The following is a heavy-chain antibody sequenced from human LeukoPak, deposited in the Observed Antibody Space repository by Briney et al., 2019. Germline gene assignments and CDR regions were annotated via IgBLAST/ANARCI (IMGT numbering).Heavy chain of an antibody. CDR3: AELGITMIGGV. V-gene: IGHV3-23*01. J-gene: IGHJ6*04. CDR2: ISASGDTT. D-gene: IGHD3-10*02. CDR1: GFTFSTYG. Sequence: GGSLRLSCAASGFTFSTYGMTWVRQAPGKGLEWVSGISASGDTTYYADSVRGRFTIFRDNSKNTLYLQMNSLRAEDTAVYYCAELGITMIGGVWGKGTTVTISS.